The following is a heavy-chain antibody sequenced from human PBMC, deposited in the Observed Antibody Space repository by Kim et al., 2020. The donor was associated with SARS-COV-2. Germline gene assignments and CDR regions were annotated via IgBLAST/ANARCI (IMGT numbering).Heavy chain of an antibody. Sequence: ASVKVSCKASGYIFTNYYMHWLRQAPGQGLEWLGIINSSDGRASYAQKLQGRITMTRDTSTSTVHMELSSLRSDNTAVYYCAREGFDILTGKTDAFDIWGQGTMVTVSS. CDR1: GYIFTNYY. CDR2: INSSDGRA. V-gene: IGHV1-46*04. CDR3: AREGFDILTGKTDAFDI. D-gene: IGHD3-9*01. J-gene: IGHJ3*02.